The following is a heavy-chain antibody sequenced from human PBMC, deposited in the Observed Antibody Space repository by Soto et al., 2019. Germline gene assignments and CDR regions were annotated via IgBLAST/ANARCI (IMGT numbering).Heavy chain of an antibody. J-gene: IGHJ4*02. CDR2: IIPIFGTA. CDR1: GGTFSSYA. Sequence: QVQLGQSGAEVKKPGSSVKVSCKASGGTFSSYASSWMRQAPGQELEWMGGIIPIFGTANYAHKFQGRVTITADESMSTASMELSSRRSEDTVVYYCTSLPTDDSSGYYPGDVYYFDYWGQGTLVTVSS. D-gene: IGHD3-22*01. CDR3: TSLPTDDSSGYYPGDVYYFDY. V-gene: IGHV1-69*01.